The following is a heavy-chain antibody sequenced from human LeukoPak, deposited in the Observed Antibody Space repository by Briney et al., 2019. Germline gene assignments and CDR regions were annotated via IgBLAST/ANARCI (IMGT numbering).Heavy chain of an antibody. CDR2: IYPGDSDT. CDR1: GYSFTSYW. Sequence: GESLKISCKGSGYSFTSYWIGWVRQMPGKGLEWMGMIYPGDSDTRYSPSFQGRVSISVDTSSDSAYLEWSSLRSADTAMYYCARERSSQGYFDFWGQGTLVTVSS. V-gene: IGHV5-51*01. J-gene: IGHJ4*02. CDR3: ARERSSQGYFDF. D-gene: IGHD6-6*01.